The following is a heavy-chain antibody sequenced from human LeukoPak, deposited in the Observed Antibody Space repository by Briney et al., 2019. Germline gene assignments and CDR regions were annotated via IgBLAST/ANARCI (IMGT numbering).Heavy chain of an antibody. V-gene: IGHV3-53*01. J-gene: IGHJ6*04. Sequence: GGSLRLSCAASGFTFSSYAMSWVRQAPGKGLEWVSVIYSGGSTYYADSVKGRFTISRDNSKNTLYLQMNSLRAEDTAVYYCAREIGYYFDSDDSRLRGRLDVWGKGTSVTVSS. CDR1: GFTFSSYA. CDR2: IYSGGST. D-gene: IGHD3-22*01. CDR3: AREIGYYFDSDDSRLRGRLDV.